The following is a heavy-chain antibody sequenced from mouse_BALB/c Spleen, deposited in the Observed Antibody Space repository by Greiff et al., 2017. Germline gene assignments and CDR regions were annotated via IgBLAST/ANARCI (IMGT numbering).Heavy chain of an antibody. CDR3: AREGGYYGSSYGFAY. CDR1: GYAFTNYL. CDR2: INPGSGGT. Sequence: QLQQSGAELVRPGTSVKVSCKASGYAFTNYLIEWVKQRPGQGLEWIGVINPGSGGTNYNEKFKGKATLTADKSSSTAYMQLSSLTSDDSAVYFCAREGGYYGSSYGFAYWGQGTLVTVSA. J-gene: IGHJ3*01. V-gene: IGHV1-54*01. D-gene: IGHD1-1*01.